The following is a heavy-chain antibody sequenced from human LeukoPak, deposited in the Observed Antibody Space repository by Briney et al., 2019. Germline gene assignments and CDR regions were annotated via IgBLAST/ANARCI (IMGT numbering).Heavy chain of an antibody. CDR1: GFTVSSKY. Sequence: PGGSLRLSCAVSGFTVSSKYMSWVRQAPGKGLEWVSVIYSTGDTRYADSVKGRFTISRDNSKNTLCLQMNSLRAEDTAVYYCARDDYDSNGYYLFDCWGQGTPVTVSS. D-gene: IGHD3-22*01. CDR2: IYSTGDT. V-gene: IGHV3-66*01. CDR3: ARDDYDSNGYYLFDC. J-gene: IGHJ4*02.